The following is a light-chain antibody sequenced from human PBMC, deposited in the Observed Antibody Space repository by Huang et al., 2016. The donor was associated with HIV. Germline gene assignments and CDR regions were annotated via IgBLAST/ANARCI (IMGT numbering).Light chain of an antibody. CDR2: GTS. V-gene: IGKV3-20*01. CDR3: HQYGSSMAT. Sequence: ILTQSPGSLSLSPGDRVTLSCRASQSVDSGYVAWYHQKPGQSPRLIVYGTSMRASGIPSRFSGSGSGRDFSLTISGLESEDFGVYYCHQYGSSMATFGQGTKVDI. J-gene: IGKJ2*01. CDR1: QSVDSGY.